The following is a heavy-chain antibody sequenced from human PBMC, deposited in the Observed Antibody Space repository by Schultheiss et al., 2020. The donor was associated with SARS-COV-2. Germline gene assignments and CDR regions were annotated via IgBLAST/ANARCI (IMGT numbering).Heavy chain of an antibody. CDR3: ARGRGVGSSGAQN. Sequence: SETLSLTCAVYGGSFSGYYWSWIRQPPGKGLEWIGEINHSGSTNYNPSLKSRVTISVDTSKNQFSLKLSSVTAADTAVYYCARGRGVGSSGAQNWGQGTLVTVSS. CDR2: INHSGST. V-gene: IGHV4-34*01. D-gene: IGHD3-22*01. CDR1: GGSFSGYY. J-gene: IGHJ4*02.